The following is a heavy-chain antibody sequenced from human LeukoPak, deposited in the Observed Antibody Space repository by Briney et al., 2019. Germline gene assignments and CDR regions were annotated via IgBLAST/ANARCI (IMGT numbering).Heavy chain of an antibody. CDR3: ARTGPYGSGSYYIQYYFDY. V-gene: IGHV1-18*01. CDR2: ISAYNGNT. CDR1: GYTFTSYG. Sequence: ASVKVSCKASGYTFTSYGISWVRQAPGQGLEWMGWISAYNGNTNYAQKLQGRVTMTTDTSTSTAYMELRSLRSDDTAVYYCARTGPYGSGSYYIQYYFDYWGQGTLVTVSS. D-gene: IGHD3-10*01. J-gene: IGHJ4*02.